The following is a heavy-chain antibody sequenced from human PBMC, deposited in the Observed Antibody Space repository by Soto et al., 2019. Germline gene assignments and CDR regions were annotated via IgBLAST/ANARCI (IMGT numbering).Heavy chain of an antibody. CDR1: DDSINSDKYY. D-gene: IGHD3-9*01. V-gene: IGHV4-39*01. CDR2: IYYRGNA. J-gene: IGHJ4*02. Sequence: QLQLQESGPGLVKPSETLSLTCSVSDDSINSDKYYWGWIRQPPGQGLEWIGSIYYRGNAYYNPSLQTRVTISLDRSKSRFSLKLNSVTAADSAVYFCARLEGLATISYYFAFWGREPWSPSPQ. CDR3: ARLEGLATISYYFAF.